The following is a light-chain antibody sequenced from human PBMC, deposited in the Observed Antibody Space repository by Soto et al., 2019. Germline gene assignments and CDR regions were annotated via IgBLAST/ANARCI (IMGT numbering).Light chain of an antibody. CDR3: QQYNNWPPWT. J-gene: IGKJ1*01. V-gene: IGKV3-15*01. CDR1: EGISSQ. CDR2: GAS. Sequence: EIIFTQSPSSLSLSPGEGATLSCRASEGISSQLVWYQQKPGQAPRLLIYGASTTATGIPARFSGSGSGTEFTLTISSLQSEDFAVYYCQQYNNWPPWTFGQGTKVDI.